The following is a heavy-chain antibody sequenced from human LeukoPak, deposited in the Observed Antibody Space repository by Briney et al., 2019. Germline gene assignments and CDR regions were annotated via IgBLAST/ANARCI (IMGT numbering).Heavy chain of an antibody. CDR2: ISYDGSNK. CDR1: GFTFSSYG. CDR3: AKKGRRITDLGSFDY. V-gene: IGHV3-30*18. Sequence: GGSLRLSCAASGFTFSSYGMHWVRQAPGKGLEWVAVISYDGSNKYYADSVKGRFTISRDNSKNTLYLQMNSLRAEDTAVYYCAKKGRRITDLGSFDYWGQGTLVTVSS. J-gene: IGHJ4*02. D-gene: IGHD1-26*01.